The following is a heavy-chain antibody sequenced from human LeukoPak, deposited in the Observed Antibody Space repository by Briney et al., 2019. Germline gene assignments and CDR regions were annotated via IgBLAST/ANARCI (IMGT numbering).Heavy chain of an antibody. D-gene: IGHD3-22*01. CDR2: ISGSGGST. Sequence: GGSLRLSCAASGFTFSSYAMSWVRQAPGKGPEWVSAISGSGGSTYYADSVKGRFTISRDNSKNTLYLQMNSLRAEDTAVYYCAKEFLNYYDSSGYPPDAFDIWGQGTMVTVSS. CDR1: GFTFSSYA. V-gene: IGHV3-23*01. CDR3: AKEFLNYYDSSGYPPDAFDI. J-gene: IGHJ3*02.